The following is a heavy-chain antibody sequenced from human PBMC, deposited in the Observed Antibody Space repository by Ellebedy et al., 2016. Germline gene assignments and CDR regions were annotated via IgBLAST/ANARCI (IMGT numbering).Heavy chain of an antibody. Sequence: GESLKISCAASGFTFSSYSMNWLRQAPGKGLEWVSSISSSSSYIYYADSVKGRFTISRDNAKNSLYLQMNSLRAEDTAVYYCARDTADIVATITGYYYYYGMDVWGQGTTVTVSS. CDR1: GFTFSSYS. V-gene: IGHV3-21*01. D-gene: IGHD5-12*01. J-gene: IGHJ6*02. CDR2: ISSSSSYI. CDR3: ARDTADIVATITGYYYYYGMDV.